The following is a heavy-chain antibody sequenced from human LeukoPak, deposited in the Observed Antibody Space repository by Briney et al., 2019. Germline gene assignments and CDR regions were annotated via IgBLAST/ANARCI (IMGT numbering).Heavy chain of an antibody. J-gene: IGHJ4*02. CDR3: AREAEGIAAAGTFDY. Sequence: RPSQTLSLTCTVSGGSISSGSYYWSWIRQPAGKGLEWIGRIYTSGSTNYNPSLKSRVTISVDTSKNQFSLKLSSVTAAGTAVYYCAREAEGIAAAGTFDYWGQGTLVTVSS. CDR1: GGSISSGSYY. V-gene: IGHV4-61*02. CDR2: IYTSGST. D-gene: IGHD6-13*01.